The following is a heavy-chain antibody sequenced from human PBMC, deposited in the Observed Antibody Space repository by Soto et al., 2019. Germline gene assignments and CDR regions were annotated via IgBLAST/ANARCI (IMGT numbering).Heavy chain of an antibody. CDR2: IYHSGST. J-gene: IGHJ3*02. CDR1: GGSISSGGYS. V-gene: IGHV4-30-2*01. Sequence: PSETLSLTCAVSGGSISSGGYSWSWIRQPPGKGLEWIGYIYHSGSTYYNPSLKSRVTISVDRSKNQFSLKLSSVTAADTAVYYCARTAALGYYYDSSGYYDAFDIWGQGTMVTVS. CDR3: ARTAALGYYYDSSGYYDAFDI. D-gene: IGHD3-22*01.